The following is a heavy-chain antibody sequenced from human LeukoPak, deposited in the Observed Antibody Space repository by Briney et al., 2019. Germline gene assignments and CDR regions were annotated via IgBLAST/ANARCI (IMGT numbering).Heavy chain of an antibody. CDR2: IYYSEGT. CDR3: ARSRTITGRLFGGYYLDY. V-gene: IGHV4-59*08. D-gene: IGHD3-10*02. CDR1: GGSISSYY. J-gene: IGHJ4*02. Sequence: SETLSLTCTVSGGSISSYYWSWIRQPPGKGLEWIGLIYYSEGTNYDPSLKSRVTISVDTSKNQFSLKLSSVTAADTAVYYCARSRTITGRLFGGYYLDYWGQGTLVTVSS.